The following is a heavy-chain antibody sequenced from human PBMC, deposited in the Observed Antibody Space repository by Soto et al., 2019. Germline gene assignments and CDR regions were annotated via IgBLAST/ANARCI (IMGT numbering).Heavy chain of an antibody. D-gene: IGHD3-22*01. CDR1: GFAFPNFA. V-gene: IGHV3-23*01. Sequence: EVQLLESGGGLVQPGGSLRLSCAASGFAFPNFAMSWVRQAPGKGLEWVAYVGGRGGTILYADSVKGRFAISRDNSNNTLFLQANSLRAEDTAVYYCARYYYDSSGYYYFLDYWGQGTLVTVSS. J-gene: IGHJ4*02. CDR3: ARYYYDSSGYYYFLDY. CDR2: VGGRGGTI.